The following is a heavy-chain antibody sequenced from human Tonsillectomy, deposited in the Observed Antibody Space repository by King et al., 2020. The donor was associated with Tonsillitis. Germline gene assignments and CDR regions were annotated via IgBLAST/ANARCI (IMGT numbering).Heavy chain of an antibody. CDR3: ARITPGYCSGGSCYSSSYFDY. V-gene: IGHV4-59*01. J-gene: IGHJ4*02. D-gene: IGHD2-15*01. CDR1: GGSISSSY. Sequence: MQLQESGPGLVKPSETLSLTCTVSGGSISSSYWSWIRQPPGKGLEWIGYIYNSGSTYYNASLKSRVTISVDTSKNQFSLKLTSVTAADTAVYYCARITPGYCSGGSCYSSSYFDYWGQGTLVTVSS. CDR2: IYNSGST.